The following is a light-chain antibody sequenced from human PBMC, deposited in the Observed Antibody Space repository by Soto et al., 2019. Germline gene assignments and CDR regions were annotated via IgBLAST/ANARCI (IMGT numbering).Light chain of an antibody. CDR2: STS. J-gene: IGLJ1*01. CDR1: SSNIGSNT. Sequence: QSVLTQPPSASGTPGQIVAISCSGSSSNIGSNTVTWYQQLPGTAPKLLIYSTSQRSSGVPGRFSGSKSGASASLSISGLQSEDEADYYCCLFAGSYTSYVFGTGTRSPS. CDR3: CLFAGSYTSYV. V-gene: IGLV1-44*01.